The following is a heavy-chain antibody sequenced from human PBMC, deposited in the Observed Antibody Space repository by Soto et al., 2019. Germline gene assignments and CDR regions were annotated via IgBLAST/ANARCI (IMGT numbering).Heavy chain of an antibody. V-gene: IGHV1-46*01. CDR2: INPSGGST. Sequence: ASVKVSCKPSGYTFTSYYMHWVRQAPGQGLEWMGIINPSGGSTSYAQNFQGRVTMTRDTYTSTVYMELSSLRSEDTAVYYCARDHDSSGDDDWGQGTLVTVSS. D-gene: IGHD3-22*01. J-gene: IGHJ4*02. CDR1: GYTFTSYY. CDR3: ARDHDSSGDDD.